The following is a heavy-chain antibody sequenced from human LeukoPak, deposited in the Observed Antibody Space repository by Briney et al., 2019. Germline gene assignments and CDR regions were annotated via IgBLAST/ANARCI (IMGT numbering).Heavy chain of an antibody. J-gene: IGHJ6*02. CDR1: GFTFSNAW. CDR2: IKSNTDGGTT. V-gene: IGHV3-15*01. CDR3: TTSKASYYYGMDV. Sequence: GGSLNLSCAASGFTFSNAWMSWVRQAPGKGLEWVGRIKSNTDGGTTDYAAPVKGRFTTSRDDSKNTLYLQMNSLKTEDTAVYYCTTSKASYYYGMDVWGQGTTVTVSS.